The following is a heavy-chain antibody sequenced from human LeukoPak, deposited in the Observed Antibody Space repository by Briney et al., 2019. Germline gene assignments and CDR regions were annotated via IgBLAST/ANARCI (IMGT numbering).Heavy chain of an antibody. Sequence: GESLLTSCKGSGYSFTSYWISWVRQMPGKGLEWMGRIDPSDSYTNYSPSFQGHVTISADKSISTAYLQWSSLKASDTAMYYCARTYYYDSSGLVPGYWGQGILVTVSS. D-gene: IGHD3-22*01. CDR2: IDPSDSYT. J-gene: IGHJ4*02. CDR3: ARTYYYDSSGLVPGY. V-gene: IGHV5-10-1*01. CDR1: GYSFTSYW.